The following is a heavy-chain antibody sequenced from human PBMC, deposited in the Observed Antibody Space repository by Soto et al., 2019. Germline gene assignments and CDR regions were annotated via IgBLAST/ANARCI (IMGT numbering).Heavy chain of an antibody. D-gene: IGHD1-26*01. Sequence: EVQLLESGGGLVQPGESLRLSCAASGFTFSYYWMHWVRQAPGMGLVWVSRIHSDGSSTTYADSVKGRFTISRDNARNPLEPQMDRSEGEEKAVDYCARGDRGAFDLWGQGTVLTVSS. CDR1: GFTFSYYW. J-gene: IGHJ3*01. CDR2: IHSDGSST. V-gene: IGHV3-74*01. CDR3: ARGDRGAFDL.